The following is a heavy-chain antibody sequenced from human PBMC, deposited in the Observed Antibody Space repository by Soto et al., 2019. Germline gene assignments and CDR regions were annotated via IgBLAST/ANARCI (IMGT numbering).Heavy chain of an antibody. CDR3: ARGNHYYGMDV. CDR1: GGSFTDYY. CDR2: ISHSGAT. V-gene: IGHV4-34*01. Sequence: PSETLSLTCAVYGGSFTDYYWTWIRQPPGKGLEWIGEISHSGATNYNPSLKSRVTMSEDTSKNQVSLKVTSVTAADTAVFYCARGNHYYGMDVWGQGTTVTVSS. J-gene: IGHJ6*02.